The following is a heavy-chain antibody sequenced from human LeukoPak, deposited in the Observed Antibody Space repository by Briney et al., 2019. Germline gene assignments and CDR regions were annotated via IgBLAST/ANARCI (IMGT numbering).Heavy chain of an antibody. J-gene: IGHJ4*02. CDR2: IYYSGST. CDR1: GGSISSGGYY. Sequence: SETLSLTCTVSGGSISSGGYYWSWIRQPPGKGLEWIGYIYYSGSTNYNPSLKSRVTISVDTSKNQFSLKLSSVTAADTAVYYCARITGTFGVVIFQYYFDYWGQGTLVTVSS. D-gene: IGHD3-3*02. V-gene: IGHV4-61*08. CDR3: ARITGTFGVVIFQYYFDY.